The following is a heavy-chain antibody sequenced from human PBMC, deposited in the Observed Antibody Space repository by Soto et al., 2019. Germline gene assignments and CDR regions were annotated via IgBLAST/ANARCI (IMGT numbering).Heavy chain of an antibody. D-gene: IGHD2-2*02. CDR3: ARGYCSSTSCYTGDYYYGMDV. CDR1: GGTFSSYA. V-gene: IGHV1-69*06. CDR2: IIPIFGTA. Sequence: QVQLVQSGAEVKKPRSSVKVSCKASGGTFSSYAISWVRQAPGQGLEWMGGIIPIFGTANYAQKFQGRVTISAEKSTSTAYMELGSLRSEDTAVYYCARGYCSSTSCYTGDYYYGMDVWGQGTTVTVSS. J-gene: IGHJ6*02.